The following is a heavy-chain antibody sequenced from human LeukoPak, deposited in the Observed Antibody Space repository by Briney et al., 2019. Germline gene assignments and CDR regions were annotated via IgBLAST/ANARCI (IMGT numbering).Heavy chain of an antibody. CDR3: ARVPTDYYYYYYMDV. Sequence: PGGSLRLSCAASGFTVSDNYMSWVRQAPGKGLEWVSAIYADGTTYYADSVKGRFTISRDNFENTVYFQMNSLRAEDTAVYYCARVPTDYYYYYYMDVWGKGTTVTVSS. CDR2: IYADGTT. V-gene: IGHV3-53*01. J-gene: IGHJ6*03. CDR1: GFTVSDNY.